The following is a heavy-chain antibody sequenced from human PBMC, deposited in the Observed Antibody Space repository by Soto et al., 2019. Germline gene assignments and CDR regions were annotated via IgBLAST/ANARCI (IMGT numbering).Heavy chain of an antibody. V-gene: IGHV3-30*18. CDR3: AKEPYDSTGFYYSFHH. CDR2: ISSDGSDK. CDR1: GFTFSSYG. J-gene: IGHJ4*02. Sequence: QVQLVESGGGVVQPGRSLRLSCAASGFTFSSYGMHWVRQAPGKGLEWVAVISSDGSDKNYADSVKGRFSISRDNSSNTLFLQMNSLRPDDTAVFYWAKEPYDSTGFYYSFHHWGQGTLVTVSS. D-gene: IGHD3-22*01.